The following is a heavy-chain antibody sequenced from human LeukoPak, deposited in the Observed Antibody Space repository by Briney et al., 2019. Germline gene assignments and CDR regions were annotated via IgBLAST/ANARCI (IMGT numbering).Heavy chain of an antibody. CDR1: GFTFSSYW. J-gene: IGHJ4*01. V-gene: IGHV3-74*01. Sequence: GGSLRLSCAASGFTFSSYWMHWVRQGPGKGPVWVSRITSDGSSTSYADSVKGRFIISRDNAKSTVYLQMDSLRVEDTAVYYCYASGSYGEVVNYWGQGTLVTVSS. D-gene: IGHD3-10*01. CDR2: ITSDGSST. CDR3: YASGSYGEVVNY.